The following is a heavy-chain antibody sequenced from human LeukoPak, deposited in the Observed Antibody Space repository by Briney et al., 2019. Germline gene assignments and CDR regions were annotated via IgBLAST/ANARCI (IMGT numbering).Heavy chain of an antibody. CDR1: GFTFSSYS. V-gene: IGHV3-48*01. J-gene: IGHJ4*02. Sequence: GGSLRLSCAASGFTFSSYSMNWVRQAPGKGLEWVSYISSSSSTIYYADSVKGRFTISRDNAKNSLYLQMNSLRAEDTAVYYCARDVTITIFGVPSTYYFDYWGQGTLVTVSS. CDR2: ISSSSSTI. CDR3: ARDVTITIFGVPSTYYFDY. D-gene: IGHD3-3*01.